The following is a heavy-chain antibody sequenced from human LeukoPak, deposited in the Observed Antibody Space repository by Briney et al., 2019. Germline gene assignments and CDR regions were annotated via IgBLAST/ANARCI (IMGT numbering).Heavy chain of an antibody. Sequence: SETLALTCAGYGGSFSGYYWSWSGQPPGKGLEWVGEINHSGSTKYNPSLKRRVTISVDTSKNQFHLKLRSVTDAATAVYYCARAPFWSGFRHNRIDYWGKGTLVTVSS. CDR3: ARAPFWSGFRHNRIDY. V-gene: IGHV4-34*01. CDR1: GGSFSGYY. J-gene: IGHJ4*02. CDR2: INHSGST. D-gene: IGHD3-3*01.